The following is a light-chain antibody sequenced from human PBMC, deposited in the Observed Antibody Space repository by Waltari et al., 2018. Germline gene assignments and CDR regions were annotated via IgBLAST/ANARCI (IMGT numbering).Light chain of an antibody. CDR2: DAS. Sequence: DIQMTQSPSSLSASVGDRVTITCQASHDIINYLNRYQQKQGKAPKLLIYDASNLETGVPSRFSGSGSGTDFSFTISSLQPEDIATYYCQQFDNLVYTFGQGTKLEIK. J-gene: IGKJ2*01. CDR3: QQFDNLVYT. CDR1: HDIINY. V-gene: IGKV1-33*01.